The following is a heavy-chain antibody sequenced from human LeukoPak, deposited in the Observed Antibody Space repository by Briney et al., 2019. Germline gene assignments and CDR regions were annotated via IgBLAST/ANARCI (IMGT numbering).Heavy chain of an antibody. Sequence: GGSLRLSCAASGFTFSRYSMNWVRQAPGKGLEWVSSISSSSSYIYYADSVKGRFAISRDNAKNSLYLQMNSLRAEDTAVYYCARDQTIMITFGGVTGPFDYWGQGTLVTVSS. CDR3: ARDQTIMITFGGVTGPFDY. D-gene: IGHD3-16*01. CDR1: GFTFSRYS. V-gene: IGHV3-21*01. CDR2: ISSSSSYI. J-gene: IGHJ4*02.